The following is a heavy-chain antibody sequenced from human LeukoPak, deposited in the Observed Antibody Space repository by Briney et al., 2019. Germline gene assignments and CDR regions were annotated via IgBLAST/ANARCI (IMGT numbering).Heavy chain of an antibody. CDR2: ISSTSNTI. J-gene: IGHJ4*02. V-gene: IGHV3-48*03. Sequence: TGGSLRLSCAASGFTFSSCEMNWVRQAPGKGLEWVSYISSTSNTIYYADSVKGRFTVSRDNAKNSLYLQMNSLRAEDTAVYHCARGGVRYFDYWGQGTLVTVSS. CDR3: ARGGVRYFDY. CDR1: GFTFSSCE. D-gene: IGHD3-16*01.